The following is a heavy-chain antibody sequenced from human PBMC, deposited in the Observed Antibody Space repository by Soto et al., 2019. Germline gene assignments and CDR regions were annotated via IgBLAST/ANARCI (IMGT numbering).Heavy chain of an antibody. V-gene: IGHV4-4*02. D-gene: IGHD2-2*01. J-gene: IGHJ6*02. CDR3: ARDRIVVVPADMKPYYYYGMDV. CDR2: IYHSGST. CDR1: GGSISSSNW. Sequence: QVQLQESGPGLVKPSGTLSLTCTVSGGSISSSNWWSWVRQPPGKGLEWIGEIYHSGSTNYNPSLTSRVTISVDKSKNPFSLKLSSVTAADTAVYYCARDRIVVVPADMKPYYYYGMDVWGQGTTVTVSS.